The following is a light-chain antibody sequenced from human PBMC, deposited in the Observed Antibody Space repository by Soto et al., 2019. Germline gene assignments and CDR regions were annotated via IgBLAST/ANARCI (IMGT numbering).Light chain of an antibody. V-gene: IGKV1-39*01. CDR2: TAP. J-gene: IGKJ2*01. CDR1: QNINIY. Sequence: DIQMTQSPSSLSAYVGDRVTIAFRASQNINIYLNWYQQRPGKAPKLLVTTAPTFQSGVPSRFSGSGSGADFTLTISGLQPEDSATYYCQQSYSYPHSFGQGTKVDIK. CDR3: QQSYSYPHS.